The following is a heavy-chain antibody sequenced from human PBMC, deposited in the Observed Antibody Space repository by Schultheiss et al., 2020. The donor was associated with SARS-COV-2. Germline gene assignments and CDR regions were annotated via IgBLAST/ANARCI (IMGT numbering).Heavy chain of an antibody. J-gene: IGHJ4*02. CDR2: ISSNGVNT. D-gene: IGHD3-9*01. CDR1: GFTFSSYA. V-gene: IGHV3-64D*06. CDR3: VKALEVTGFYTAFDY. Sequence: GGSLRLSCSASGFTFSSYAMHWVRQAPGKGLEYVSAISSNGVNTYYSDSVKGRFRISRDISKNTLYLQMSSLRVEDTAVYYCVKALEVTGFYTAFDYWGQGTLVTVSS.